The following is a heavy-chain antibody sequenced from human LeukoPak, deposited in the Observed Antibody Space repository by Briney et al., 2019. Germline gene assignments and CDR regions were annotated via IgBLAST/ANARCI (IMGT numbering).Heavy chain of an antibody. V-gene: IGHV3-53*01. CDR1: GFTFSNYA. D-gene: IGHD2-21*02. CDR2: IYSGGST. CDR3: ARTGVAYCGGDCRDY. J-gene: IGHJ4*02. Sequence: GGSLRLSCAASGFTFSNYAMSWVRQAPGKGLEWVSVIYSGGSTYYADSVKGRFTISRDNSKNTLYLQMNSLRAEDTAVYYCARTGVAYCGGDCRDYWGQGTLVTVSS.